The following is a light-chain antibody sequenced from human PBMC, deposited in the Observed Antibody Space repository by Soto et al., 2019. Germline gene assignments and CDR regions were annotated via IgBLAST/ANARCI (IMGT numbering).Light chain of an antibody. CDR1: QSVTSSY. CDR3: QQYGSSPPLT. CDR2: GAS. Sequence: EIVFTQSPGTLSLSPGERATLSCRASQSVTSSYLVWYQQKPGQAPRLLIYGASNRATGTPDRFSGSGSGTDFTLTISRLEPEDFAVYYCQQYGSSPPLTFGGGTKVDIK. J-gene: IGKJ4*01. V-gene: IGKV3-20*01.